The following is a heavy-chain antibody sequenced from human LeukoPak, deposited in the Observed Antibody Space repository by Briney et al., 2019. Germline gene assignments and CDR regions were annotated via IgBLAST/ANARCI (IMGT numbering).Heavy chain of an antibody. V-gene: IGHV3-30-3*01. CDR1: GFTFSSYA. D-gene: IGHD3-22*01. CDR3: ARDLIVDYYDSSGS. J-gene: IGHJ4*02. CDR2: ISYDGSNK. Sequence: GRSLRLSCAASGFTFSSYATHWVRQAPGKGLEWVAVISYDGSNKYYADSAKGRFTISRDNSKNTLYLQMNSLRAEDTAVYYCARDLIVDYYDSSGSWGQGTLVTVSS.